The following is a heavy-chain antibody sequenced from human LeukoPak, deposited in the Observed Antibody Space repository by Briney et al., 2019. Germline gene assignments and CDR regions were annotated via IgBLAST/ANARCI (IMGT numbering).Heavy chain of an antibody. J-gene: IGHJ4*02. CDR1: GVSISSSIYY. D-gene: IGHD6-19*01. CDR2: IFYSGST. Sequence: PSETLSLTCNVSGVSISSSIYYWGWIRQPPGKGLEWIGSIFYSGSTYYNPSLKSRVTISVDTSKNQFSLKLRSVTAADTAVYYCARGRSDQRYSSGWSVIDYWGQGTLVTVSS. CDR3: ARGRSDQRYSSGWSVIDY. V-gene: IGHV4-39*01.